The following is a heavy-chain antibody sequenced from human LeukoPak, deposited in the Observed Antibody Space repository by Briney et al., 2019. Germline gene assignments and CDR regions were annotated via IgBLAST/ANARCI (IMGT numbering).Heavy chain of an antibody. D-gene: IGHD3-10*01. V-gene: IGHV4-39*07. CDR1: GGSISSSSYY. Sequence: SETLSLTCTVSGGSISSSSYYWGWIRQPPGKGLEWIGSIYYSGTTNYNPSLKSRVTITIDTSKKQFSLTLTSMTAADTAVYYCARVPHYYFGYGYFDTWGQGTRVTVSS. CDR3: ARVPHYYFGYGYFDT. J-gene: IGHJ4*02. CDR2: IYYSGTT.